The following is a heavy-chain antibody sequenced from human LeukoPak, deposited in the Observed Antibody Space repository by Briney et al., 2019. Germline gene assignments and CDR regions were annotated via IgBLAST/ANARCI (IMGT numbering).Heavy chain of an antibody. CDR2: MNPNSGNT. D-gene: IGHD3-22*01. CDR3: ARVHYYDSKGNWFDP. V-gene: IGHV1-8*01. Sequence: ASVKVSCKASGYTFTNYDINWVRQATGQGLEWMAWMNPNSGNTGYAQKFQGRVTMTRDTSISTAYMELNSLRSEDTAVYYCARVHYYDSKGNWFDPWGQGTLVTVSS. J-gene: IGHJ5*02. CDR1: GYTFTNYD.